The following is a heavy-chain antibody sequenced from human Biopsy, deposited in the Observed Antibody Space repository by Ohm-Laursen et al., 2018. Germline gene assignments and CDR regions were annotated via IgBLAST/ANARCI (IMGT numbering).Heavy chain of an antibody. Sequence: SVKVSCKASGFTFSSSAVQWVRQARGQRLEWIGWIVVGSGHTNYAQKFQERVTITMDMSTSTAYMELTSLRSEDTAVYYCAATSTLYYYYYAMDVWDQGTTITVSS. CDR2: IVVGSGHT. J-gene: IGHJ6*02. CDR3: AATSTLYYYYYAMDV. CDR1: GFTFSSSA. V-gene: IGHV1-58*01.